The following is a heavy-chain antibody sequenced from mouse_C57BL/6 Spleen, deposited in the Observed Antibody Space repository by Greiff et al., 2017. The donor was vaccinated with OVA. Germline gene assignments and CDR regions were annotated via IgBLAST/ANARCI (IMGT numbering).Heavy chain of an antibody. CDR2: IYPRDGST. J-gene: IGHJ2*01. CDR1: GYTFTDHT. CDR3: AREGGKFPKGY. Sequence: QVQLQQPGAELVKPGASVKISCKVSGYTFTDHTIHWMKQRPEQGLEWIGYIYPRDGSTKYNEKFKGKATLTADTSSNTAYMQLSSLTTEDSAIYYCAREGGKFPKGYWGQGTTLTVSS. V-gene: IGHV1-78*01.